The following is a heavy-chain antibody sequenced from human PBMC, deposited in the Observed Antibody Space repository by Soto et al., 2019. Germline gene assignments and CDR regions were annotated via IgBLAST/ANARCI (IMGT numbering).Heavy chain of an antibody. Sequence: SETLSLTCTVSGDSITNSDYYWNWIRQSPGKGLEWIASIDYSGNTYYNPSLKSRVVISADTSKNLFSLKLRSVTAADTALYFCAREPYLPKARNDFWGQGTLVTVS. CDR1: GDSITNSDYY. V-gene: IGHV4-30-4*01. CDR3: AREPYLPKARNDF. J-gene: IGHJ4*02. CDR2: IDYSGNT.